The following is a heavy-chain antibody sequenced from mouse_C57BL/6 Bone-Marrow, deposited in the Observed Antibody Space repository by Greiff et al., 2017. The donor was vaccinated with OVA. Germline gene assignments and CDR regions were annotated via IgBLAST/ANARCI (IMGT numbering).Heavy chain of an antibody. V-gene: IGHV1-74*01. CDR1: GYTFTSYW. CDR2: IHPSDSDT. J-gene: IGHJ4*01. Sequence: QVQLQQPGAELVKPGASVKVSCKASGYTFTSYWMHWVKQRPGQGLEWIGRIHPSDSDTKYHQKFKGKATLTVDKTSSTAYLQLSSLTSEDSAVYYCADGYYVGARDYWGQGTSVSVSS. CDR3: ADGYYVGARDY. D-gene: IGHD2-3*01.